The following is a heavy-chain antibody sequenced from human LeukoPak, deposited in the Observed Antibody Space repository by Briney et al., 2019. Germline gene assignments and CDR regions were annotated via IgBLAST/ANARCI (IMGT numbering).Heavy chain of an antibody. Sequence: PGGSLRLSCAASGFTFSTYSMNWVRQAPGRGLEWVSYISSTSSTIAYADSVKGRFTISRDNAKNSLYLQMNSLRDEDTAVYYCARESAFDIWGQGTLVTVSS. CDR2: ISSTSSTI. J-gene: IGHJ3*02. CDR3: ARESAFDI. CDR1: GFTFSTYS. V-gene: IGHV3-48*02.